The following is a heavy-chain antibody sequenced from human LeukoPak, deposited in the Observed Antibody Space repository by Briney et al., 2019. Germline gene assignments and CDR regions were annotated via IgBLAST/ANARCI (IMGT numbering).Heavy chain of an antibody. J-gene: IGHJ4*02. CDR3: AKELVRGSWGLALEY. CDR1: GFTFSRYA. D-gene: IGHD3-16*01. Sequence: GGSLRLSCAGSGFTFSRYAMSWVRQAPGKGLEWVSVISGTGSDTYYADSVKGRFTISRDNSKNTLYLQMNSLRAEDTAVHYCAKELVRGSWGLALEYWGQGTLVTVSS. CDR2: ISGTGSDT. V-gene: IGHV3-23*01.